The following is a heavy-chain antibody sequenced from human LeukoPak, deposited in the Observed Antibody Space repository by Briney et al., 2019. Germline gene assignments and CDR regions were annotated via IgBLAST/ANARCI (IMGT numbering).Heavy chain of an antibody. CDR1: GFTFSSYA. J-gene: IGHJ6*02. D-gene: IGHD4-17*01. CDR3: VKVTTLTTPYYGMDV. CDR2: ISRDGGAT. V-gene: IGHV3-64D*09. Sequence: GGSLRLSCSASGFTFSSYAMHWVRQAPGKGLEYVSAISRDGGATYYLDSVKVRFTISRDNSKNMLYLQMSSLRTEDTAIYYCVKVTTLTTPYYGMDVWGQGTTVTVSS.